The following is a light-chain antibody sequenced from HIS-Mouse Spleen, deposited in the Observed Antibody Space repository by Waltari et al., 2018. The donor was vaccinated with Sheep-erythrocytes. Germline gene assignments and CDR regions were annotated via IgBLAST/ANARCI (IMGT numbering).Light chain of an antibody. CDR3: QQSYSTPPIT. Sequence: DIQMTQSPSSLSASVGDRVTITCRAIQSISSYLNWYQQKPGKAPKLLIYAASSLQSGVPSRFSGSGSGTDFTLTISSLQPEDFATYYCQQSYSTPPITFGGGTK. V-gene: IGKV1-39*01. J-gene: IGKJ4*01. CDR2: AAS. CDR1: QSISSY.